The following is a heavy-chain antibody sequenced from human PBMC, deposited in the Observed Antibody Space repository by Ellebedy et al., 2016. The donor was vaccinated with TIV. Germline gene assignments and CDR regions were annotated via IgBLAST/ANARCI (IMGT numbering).Heavy chain of an antibody. Sequence: GESLKISXAASGFTFSSYGMHWVRQAPGKGLEWVAVISYDGSNKYYADSVKGRFTISRDNSKNTLYLQMNSLRAEDTAVYYCAKDRGTTHYYDSSADYWGQGTLVTVSS. J-gene: IGHJ4*02. CDR1: GFTFSSYG. CDR3: AKDRGTTHYYDSSADY. D-gene: IGHD3-22*01. CDR2: ISYDGSNK. V-gene: IGHV3-30*18.